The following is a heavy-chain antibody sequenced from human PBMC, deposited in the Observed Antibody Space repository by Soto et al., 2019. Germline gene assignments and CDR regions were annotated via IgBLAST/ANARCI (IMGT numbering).Heavy chain of an antibody. CDR1: GGSVRSGSYY. D-gene: IGHD4-4*01. CDR2: IYHSGST. Sequence: SETLSLTCAVSGGSVRSGSYYWTWIRQPPGKGLEWIGYIYHSGSTYYNPSLKSRVTISVDRSKNQFSLKLSSVTAADTAVYYCARGMTTVTTLDYWGQGTLVTVSS. CDR3: ARGMTTVTTLDY. V-gene: IGHV4-30-2*01. J-gene: IGHJ4*02.